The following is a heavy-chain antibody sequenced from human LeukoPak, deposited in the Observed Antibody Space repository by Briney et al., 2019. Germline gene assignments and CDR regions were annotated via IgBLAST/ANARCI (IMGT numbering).Heavy chain of an antibody. V-gene: IGHV4-39*07. CDR1: GGSISSSSYY. CDR3: ARDCGIYDSSGYRNWFDP. D-gene: IGHD3-22*01. J-gene: IGHJ5*02. Sequence: SETLSLTCTVSGGSISSSSYYWGWIRQPPGKGLEWIGSIYYSGSTYYNPSLKSRVTISVDTSKNQFSLKLSSVTAADTAVYYCARDCGIYDSSGYRNWFDPWGQGTLVTVSS. CDR2: IYYSGST.